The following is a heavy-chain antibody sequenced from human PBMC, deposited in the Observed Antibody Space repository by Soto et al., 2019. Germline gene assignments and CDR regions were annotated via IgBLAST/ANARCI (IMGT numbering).Heavy chain of an antibody. D-gene: IGHD3-10*01. J-gene: IGHJ6*02. V-gene: IGHV4-30-4*01. CDR2: IYYSGST. CDR1: GGSISSGDYY. Sequence: PSETRSLTCTVSGGSISSGDYYWIWIRQPPGKGLDWIGYIYYSGSTYYNPSLKSRVTISVDTSKNQFSLKLSSVTAADTAVYYCARDQAGSGSYSLYYYYYGMDVWGQGTTVTVSS. CDR3: ARDQAGSGSYSLYYYYYGMDV.